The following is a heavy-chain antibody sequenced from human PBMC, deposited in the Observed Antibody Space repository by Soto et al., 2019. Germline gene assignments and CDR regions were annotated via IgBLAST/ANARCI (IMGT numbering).Heavy chain of an antibody. CDR2: ISSSSSYI. CDR3: ARGFEMATGKSIPDY. CDR1: GFTFSSYS. Sequence: LRLSCAASGFTFSSYSMNWVRQAPGKGLEWVSSISSSSSYIYYADSVKGRFTISRDNAKNSLYLQMNSLRAEDTAVYYCARGFEMATGKSIPDYWGQGTLVTVSS. J-gene: IGHJ4*02. D-gene: IGHD5-12*01. V-gene: IGHV3-21*01.